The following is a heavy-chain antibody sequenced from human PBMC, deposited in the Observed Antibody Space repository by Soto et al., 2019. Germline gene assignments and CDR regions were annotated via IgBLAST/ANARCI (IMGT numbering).Heavy chain of an antibody. J-gene: IGHJ4*02. Sequence: GGPLRLSXAASGFTFSSYEMNWVRQAPGKGLEWISYITSSGSTKYYADSVKGRFTISRDNAKNSLYLQMNSLRADDTAVYYCARGNSPVNVYWGQGTLVTVSS. CDR1: GFTFSSYE. D-gene: IGHD3-16*02. CDR3: ARGNSPVNVY. CDR2: ITSSGSTK. V-gene: IGHV3-48*03.